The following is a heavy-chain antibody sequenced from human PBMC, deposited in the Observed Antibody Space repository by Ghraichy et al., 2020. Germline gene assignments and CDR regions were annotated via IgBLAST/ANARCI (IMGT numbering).Heavy chain of an antibody. D-gene: IGHD5/OR15-5a*01. CDR3: VRLGLGHYMDV. V-gene: IGHV4-59*08. J-gene: IGHJ6*03. CDR2: NFYYASA. CDR1: GDSMKTYY. Sequence: SATLSLTCNVPGDSMKTYYWSWIRQSPGKGLEWLGYNFYYASAKYNPSLEGRATISIDTSKNQFSLRLSSVTAADTAVYYCVRLGLGHYMDVWGKGTTVIVS.